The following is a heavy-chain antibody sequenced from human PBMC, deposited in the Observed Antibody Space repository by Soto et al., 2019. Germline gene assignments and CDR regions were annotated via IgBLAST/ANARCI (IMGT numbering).Heavy chain of an antibody. D-gene: IGHD2-15*01. CDR2: ISSSSSYI. CDR3: ARDRLVVVAAFDL. Sequence: GGSLRLSCAASGFTFSSYSMNWVRQAPGKGLEWVSSISSSSSYIYYADSVKGRFTISRDNAKNSLYLQMNSLRAEDTAVYYCARDRLVVVAAFDLWGRGTLVTVSS. V-gene: IGHV3-21*01. J-gene: IGHJ2*01. CDR1: GFTFSSYS.